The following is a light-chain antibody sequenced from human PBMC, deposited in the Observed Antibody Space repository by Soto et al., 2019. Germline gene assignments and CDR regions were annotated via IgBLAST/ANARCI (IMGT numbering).Light chain of an antibody. J-gene: IGKJ5*01. CDR2: GAS. CDR1: QSVSSN. Sequence: EIVMTQSPATLSVSPGERATLSCRASQSVSSNLAWYQQKPGQAPRLLIYGASTRATGIPARFSGSGSGTEFTLTIGGLQSEDFAVYYCQQYNNWPITFGQGTRLEIK. V-gene: IGKV3D-15*01. CDR3: QQYNNWPIT.